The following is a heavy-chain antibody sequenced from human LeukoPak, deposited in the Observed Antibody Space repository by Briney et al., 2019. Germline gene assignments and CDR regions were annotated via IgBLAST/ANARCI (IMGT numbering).Heavy chain of an antibody. Sequence: GGSLRLSCAASGFIFSSYGMHWVRQAPGKGLEWVAVILSDGSKEFYTDSVKGRFTISRDNSKNTLYLQMNSLRAEDTAVYYCAKLIVGATGGFDYWGQGTLVTVSS. CDR1: GFIFSSYG. CDR3: AKLIVGATGGFDY. V-gene: IGHV3-30*02. D-gene: IGHD1-26*01. J-gene: IGHJ4*02. CDR2: ILSDGSKE.